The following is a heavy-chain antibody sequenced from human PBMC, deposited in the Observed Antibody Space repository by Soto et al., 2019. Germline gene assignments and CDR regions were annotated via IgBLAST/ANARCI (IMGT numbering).Heavy chain of an antibody. Sequence: LVQSGAEVKKPGASVKVSCKASGFTFTTYCISWMRQAPGQGPEWMGWISLQNGDTKFAQKFQGRVTMTTDSSTNTAHMELRNLRSDDTAVYYCARDERYCTGGSCYSEFYFHFWGQGTLVTVSS. CDR3: ARDERYCTGGSCYSEFYFHF. D-gene: IGHD2-15*01. V-gene: IGHV1-18*04. CDR2: ISLQNGDT. J-gene: IGHJ4*02. CDR1: GFTFTTYC.